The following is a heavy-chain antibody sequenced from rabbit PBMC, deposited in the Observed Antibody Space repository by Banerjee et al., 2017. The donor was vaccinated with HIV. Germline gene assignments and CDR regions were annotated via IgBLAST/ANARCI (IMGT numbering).Heavy chain of an antibody. CDR3: ARDLIGSSYGDL. V-gene: IGHV1S40*01. CDR2: IDTSNGNT. CDR1: GFSFSSSYY. D-gene: IGHD8-1*01. Sequence: QSLEESGGDLVKPGASLTLTCTASGFSFSSSYYMWWVRQAPGKGLEWIACIDTSNGNTCYASWAKGRFTISKTSSTTVTLQMTSLTAADTATYFCARDLIGSSYGDLWGQGTLVTVS. J-gene: IGHJ3*01.